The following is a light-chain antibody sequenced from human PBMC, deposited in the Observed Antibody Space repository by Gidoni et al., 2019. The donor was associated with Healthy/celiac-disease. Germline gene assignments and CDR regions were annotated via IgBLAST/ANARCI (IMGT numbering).Light chain of an antibody. V-gene: IGKV3-15*01. CDR2: GAS. J-gene: IGKJ4*01. CDR3: QQYNNWPLT. CDR1: QSVSSN. Sequence: EIVMTQSPATLSVSPGERATLSCRASQSVSSNLAWYQQKPGQAPRLLIYGASTRATGIPARFSGSGSGTEFTLTISSLQFEDFAVYYCQQYNNWPLTFGGXTKVEIK.